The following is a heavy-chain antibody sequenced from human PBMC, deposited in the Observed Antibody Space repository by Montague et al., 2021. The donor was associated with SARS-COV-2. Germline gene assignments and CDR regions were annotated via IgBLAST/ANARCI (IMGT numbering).Heavy chain of an antibody. Sequence: SRILSWSASGFTFSSYSMNWVRQAPGKGLEWVSSISSSSSYIYYADSVKGRFTISRDNAKNSLYLQMNSLRAEDTAVYYCARDPSTIFGVVTLPWGQGTLVTVSS. V-gene: IGHV3-21*01. CDR3: ARDPSTIFGVVTLP. CDR1: GFTFSSYS. CDR2: ISSSSSYI. J-gene: IGHJ5*02. D-gene: IGHD3-3*01.